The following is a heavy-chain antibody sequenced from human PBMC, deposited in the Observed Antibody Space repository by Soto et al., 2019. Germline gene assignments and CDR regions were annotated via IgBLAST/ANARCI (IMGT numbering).Heavy chain of an antibody. D-gene: IGHD2-2*02. CDR3: AKAGDQLLYWYFDY. CDR1: GFTFDDYA. V-gene: IGHV3-43D*04. Sequence: EVQLVESGGVVVQPGGSLRLSCAASGFTFDDYAMHWVRQAPGKGLEWVSLISWDGGSTYYADSVKGRFTISRDNSKNSLYLQMNSLRAEDTALYYCAKAGDQLLYWYFDYWGQGTLVTVSS. CDR2: ISWDGGST. J-gene: IGHJ4*02.